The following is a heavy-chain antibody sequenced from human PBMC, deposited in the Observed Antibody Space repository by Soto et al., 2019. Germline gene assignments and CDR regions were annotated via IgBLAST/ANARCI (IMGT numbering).Heavy chain of an antibody. CDR2: IYYSGST. CDR3: ARFPRGYSYGHFDY. V-gene: IGHV4-59*01. J-gene: IGHJ4*02. Sequence: SETLSLTCTVSGGSISSYYWSWIRQPPGKGLEWIGYIYYSGSTNYNPSLKSRVTISVDTSKNQFSLKLSSVTAADTAVYYCARFPRGYSYGHFDYWGQGTLVTV. D-gene: IGHD5-18*01. CDR1: GGSISSYY.